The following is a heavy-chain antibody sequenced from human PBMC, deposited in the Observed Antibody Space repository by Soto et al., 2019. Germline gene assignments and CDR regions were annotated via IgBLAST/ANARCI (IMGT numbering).Heavy chain of an antibody. Sequence: QVQLVQSGAEVKKPESSVKVSCKAPGGTFSTYAISWVRQAPGQGLEWMGGIIPMFGTANYAQRFQDRVTITADESTNTVYMELSSLRSEDTAVYFCESEIQLWLRRINNGYSGWGQGTLVTVSS. CDR2: IIPMFGTA. V-gene: IGHV1-69*12. CDR3: ESEIQLWLRRINNGYSG. D-gene: IGHD5-18*01. J-gene: IGHJ4*02. CDR1: GGTFSTYA.